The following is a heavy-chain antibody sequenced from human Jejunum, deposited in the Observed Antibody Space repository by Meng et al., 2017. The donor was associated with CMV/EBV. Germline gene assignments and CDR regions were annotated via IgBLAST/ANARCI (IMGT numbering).Heavy chain of an antibody. CDR2: TYTGGST. V-gene: IGHV3-53*01. CDR1: GFAVTNSD. J-gene: IGHJ4*02. D-gene: IGHD2-21*02. Sequence: GFAVTNSDMSWVRQAPGKGLEWVSVTYTGGSTFYSDSVKGRFTVSRDSFNNTLSLQMNSLRDEDTALYYCVRHMYNFGEVTAIENWGQGTQVTVSS. CDR3: VRHMYNFGEVTAIEN.